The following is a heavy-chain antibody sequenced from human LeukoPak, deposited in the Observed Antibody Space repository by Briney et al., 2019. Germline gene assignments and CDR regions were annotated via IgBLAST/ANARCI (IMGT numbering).Heavy chain of an antibody. Sequence: PGGSLRLSCAASGFTFSSYSMNWVRQAPGKGLEWIGEINHSGSTNYNPSLKSRVTISVDTSKNQFSLKLSSVTAADTAVYYCARERIYCSSTSCYYYYYYGMDVWGQGTTVTVSS. CDR1: GFTFSSYS. V-gene: IGHV4-34*01. J-gene: IGHJ6*02. CDR2: INHSGST. CDR3: ARERIYCSSTSCYYYYYYGMDV. D-gene: IGHD2-2*01.